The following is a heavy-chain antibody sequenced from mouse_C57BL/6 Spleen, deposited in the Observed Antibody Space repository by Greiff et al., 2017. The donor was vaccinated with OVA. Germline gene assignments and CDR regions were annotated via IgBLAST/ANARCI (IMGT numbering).Heavy chain of an antibody. CDR1: GFSLSTFGMG. D-gene: IGHD1-1*01. CDR3: ARIGYCYGSSAYWYFDV. V-gene: IGHV8-8*01. Sequence: QVTLKESGPGILQPSQTLSLSCSSSGFSLSTFGMGVGWLRPPSGKGLEWLVHIWWDDDKYYNPALKNRLTISKDTSKNQVFLKIANVDTADTATYYGARIGYCYGSSAYWYFDVWGTGTTVTVSS. CDR2: IWWDDDK. J-gene: IGHJ1*03.